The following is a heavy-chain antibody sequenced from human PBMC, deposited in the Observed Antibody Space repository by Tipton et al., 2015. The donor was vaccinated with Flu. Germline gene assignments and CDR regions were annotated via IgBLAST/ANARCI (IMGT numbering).Heavy chain of an antibody. Sequence: SLRLSCAASGFIFSDYWMIWFRQAPGKGLEWVANIKQDGSKIYYVNSARGRFTISRDNARNSLYLQMNVLRAEDTAVYYCARGGLAPGHFWGQGTLVTVSS. J-gene: IGHJ4*02. D-gene: IGHD3-3*02. CDR1: GFIFSDYW. V-gene: IGHV3-7*01. CDR2: IKQDGSKI. CDR3: ARGGLAPGHF.